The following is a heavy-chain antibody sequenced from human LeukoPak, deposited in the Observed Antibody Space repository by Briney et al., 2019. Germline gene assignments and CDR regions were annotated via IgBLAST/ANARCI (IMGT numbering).Heavy chain of an antibody. D-gene: IGHD3-22*01. Sequence: PGGSLRLSCAASGXTVSSKYMSWVRQAPGKGLEWVSVIYSGDKTYYADSVKGRFTISRDNSKNTLDLQMNSLRAEDTAVYYCARDLYDSSGYQRGYFQHWGQGTLVTVSS. CDR1: GXTVSSKY. CDR2: IYSGDKT. CDR3: ARDLYDSSGYQRGYFQH. J-gene: IGHJ1*01. V-gene: IGHV3-66*01.